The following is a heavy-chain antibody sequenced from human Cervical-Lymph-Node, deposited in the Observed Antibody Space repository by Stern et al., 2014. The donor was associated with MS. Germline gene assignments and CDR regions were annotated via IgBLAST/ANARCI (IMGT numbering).Heavy chain of an antibody. D-gene: IGHD3-22*01. V-gene: IGHV4-39*01. CDR3: ARWAYSSGWYNWFDP. Sequence: QLQLQESGPGLVKPSETLSLTCTVSGGSISSSSYYWGWIRQPPGKGLEWIGSIYYSGSTYYNPSLKSPVTISVDTSKNQFSLKLSSVTAADTAVYYCARWAYSSGWYNWFDPWGQGTLVTVSS. CDR1: GGSISSSSYY. J-gene: IGHJ5*02. CDR2: IYYSGST.